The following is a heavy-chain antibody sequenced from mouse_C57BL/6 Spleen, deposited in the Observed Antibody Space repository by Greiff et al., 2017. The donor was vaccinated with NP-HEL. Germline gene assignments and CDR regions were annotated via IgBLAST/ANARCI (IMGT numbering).Heavy chain of an antibody. CDR1: GFSLTSYG. CDR2: IWSGGST. CDR3: ASNYEAWFAY. Sequence: VQLQQSGPGLVQPSQSLSITCTVSGFSLTSYGVHWVRQSPGKGLEWLGVIWSGGSTDYNAAFISRLSISKDNSKSQVFFKMNSLQADDTAIYDCASNYEAWFAYWGQGTLVTVSA. V-gene: IGHV2-2*01. D-gene: IGHD1-1*01. J-gene: IGHJ3*01.